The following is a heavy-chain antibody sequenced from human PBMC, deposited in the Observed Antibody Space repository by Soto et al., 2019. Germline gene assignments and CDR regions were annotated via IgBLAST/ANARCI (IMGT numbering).Heavy chain of an antibody. V-gene: IGHV4-61*01. D-gene: IGHD1-26*01. CDR1: DASVSSGNYY. CDR3: ARGSGSYYAY. CDR2: ISYSGST. J-gene: IGHJ4*02. Sequence: QVQLQESGPGLVKPSETLSLTCTVSDASVSSGNYYWSWIRQPPGKGLECIGYISYSGSTNYNPSLKSRVTISIDTSKNQFSLKLSSVTAADTAVYYCARGSGSYYAYWGQGTLVTVSS.